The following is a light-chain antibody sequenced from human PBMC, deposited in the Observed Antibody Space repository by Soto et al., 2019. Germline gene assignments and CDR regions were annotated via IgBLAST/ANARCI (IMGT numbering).Light chain of an antibody. V-gene: IGKV3-20*01. CDR1: QSVSSSQ. CDR3: PLHGSSPLYM. Sequence: EIVLTQSPGTLSLSPGERATLSCRASQSVSSSQLAWYQQKPGQTPRLLIYGASNRATGIPDRFSGSGSGTDFTLTISSLEPEDIAVFYCPLHGSSPLYMFGQGTKLEIK. J-gene: IGKJ2*01. CDR2: GAS.